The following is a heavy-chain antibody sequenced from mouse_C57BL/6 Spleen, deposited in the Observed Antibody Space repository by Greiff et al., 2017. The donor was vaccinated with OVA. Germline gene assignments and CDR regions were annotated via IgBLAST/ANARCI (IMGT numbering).Heavy chain of an antibody. CDR1: GYTFTTYP. CDR3: ARGGSGYVAWFAY. V-gene: IGHV1-47*01. J-gene: IGHJ3*01. Sequence: QVQLQQSGAELVKPGASVKMSCKASGYTFTTYPIEWLKQNHGKSLEWIVNFHPYNDDTKYNEKFKGKATLTVEKSSSTVYLELSRLTSDDSAVYYCARGGSGYVAWFAYWGQGTLVTVSA. D-gene: IGHD3-2*02. CDR2: FHPYNDDT.